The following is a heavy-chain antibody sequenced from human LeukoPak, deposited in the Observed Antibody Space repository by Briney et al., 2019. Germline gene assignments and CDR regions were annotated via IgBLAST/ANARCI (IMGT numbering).Heavy chain of an antibody. J-gene: IGHJ6*02. V-gene: IGHV3-7*02. CDR2: IKHDGSET. CDR1: GFTFSSIW. D-gene: IGHD3-16*01. Sequence: GGSLRLSCATSGFTFSSIWMSWVRQAPGKGLEWVANIKHDGSETNYVDSVKGRFTISRDNAKNSLHLQMNSLRVEDTAVYYCAKNGGPHGMDVWGQGTTVTVS. CDR3: AKNGGPHGMDV.